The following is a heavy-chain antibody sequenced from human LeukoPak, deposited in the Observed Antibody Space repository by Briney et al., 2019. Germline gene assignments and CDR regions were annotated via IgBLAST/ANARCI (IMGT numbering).Heavy chain of an antibody. Sequence: TASQTLSLTCTVSGGSISSGGYYWSWIRQHPGKGLEWIGYIYYSGSTYYNPSLKSRVTISVDTSKNQFSLKLSSVTAADTAVYYCAREGYDTTGYFDYWGQGTLVTVSS. CDR1: GGSISSGGYY. J-gene: IGHJ4*02. V-gene: IGHV4-31*03. CDR2: IYYSGST. CDR3: AREGYDTTGYFDY. D-gene: IGHD3-9*01.